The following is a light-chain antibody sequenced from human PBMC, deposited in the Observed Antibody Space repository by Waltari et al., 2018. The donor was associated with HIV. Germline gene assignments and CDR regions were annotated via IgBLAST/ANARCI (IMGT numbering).Light chain of an antibody. CDR2: RNN. CDR3: ATWDDSLSAWV. V-gene: IGLV1-47*01. CDR1: SSNIGTNY. J-gene: IGLJ3*02. Sequence: QSVLTQPPSASGTPGQRVTISCSGSSSNIGTNYVYWYQHLPGTAPKLLIYRNNQRPSGVPDRFSGSKSGTSASLAISGLRSEDESDYYCATWDDSLSAWVVGGGTKLTVL.